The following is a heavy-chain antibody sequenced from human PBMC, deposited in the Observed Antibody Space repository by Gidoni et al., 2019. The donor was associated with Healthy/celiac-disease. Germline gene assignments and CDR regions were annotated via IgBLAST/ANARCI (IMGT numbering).Heavy chain of an antibody. J-gene: IGHJ5*02. D-gene: IGHD3-22*01. CDR1: GGSISSSSYY. CDR2: IYYSGST. CDR3: ARSTEEYYYDSSGYYH. V-gene: IGHV4-39*01. Sequence: QLQLQESGPGLVKPSETLSLTCTVSGGSISSSSYYWGWIRQPPGKGLEWIGSIYYSGSTYYNPSLKSRVTISVDTSKNQFSLKLSSVTAADTAVYYCARSTEEYYYDSSGYYHWGQGTLVTVSS.